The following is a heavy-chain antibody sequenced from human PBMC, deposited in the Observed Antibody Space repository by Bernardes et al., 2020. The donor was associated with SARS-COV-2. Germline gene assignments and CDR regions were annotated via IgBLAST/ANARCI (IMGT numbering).Heavy chain of an antibody. V-gene: IGHV4-30-2*01. CDR2: IYQSGTT. J-gene: IGHJ4*02. Sequence: SETLPLTCAVSGGSISTGDYSWSWIRQPPGKGLEWIGYIYQSGTTYYNPSLKSRVTISLDRSKTHFSLNLSSVTAADTAMYYCARGTLTSRATYYFDSWGQGTLVTGSS. CDR1: GGSISTGDYS. CDR3: ARGTLTSRATYYFDS.